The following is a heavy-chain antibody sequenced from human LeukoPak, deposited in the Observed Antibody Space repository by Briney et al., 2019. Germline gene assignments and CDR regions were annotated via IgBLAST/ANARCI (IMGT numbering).Heavy chain of an antibody. D-gene: IGHD3-10*01. Sequence: GGSLRLSCAASGFTFSSYWMSWVRQAPGKGLEWVSYISAISSSSTYYADSVKGRFTISRDNAKNSLYLQMNSLRAEDTAVYYCARTGVYFDYWGQGTLVAVSS. CDR3: ARTGVYFDY. CDR2: ISAISSSST. CDR1: GFTFSSYW. J-gene: IGHJ4*02. V-gene: IGHV3-48*04.